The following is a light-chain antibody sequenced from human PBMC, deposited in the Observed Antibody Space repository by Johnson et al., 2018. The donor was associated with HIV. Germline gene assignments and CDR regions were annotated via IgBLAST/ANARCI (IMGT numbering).Light chain of an antibody. CDR2: ENN. V-gene: IGLV1-51*02. CDR1: RSNVGDNF. Sequence: QSLLTQPPSVSAAPEQKVTISCSGSRSNVGDNFVSWYQQLPGTAPKLLIYENNKRPSGIPDRFSGSKSGTSATLDITGLQTGDEADYYCGTWDTSLGTEFVGTGTKVTVL. CDR3: GTWDTSLGTEF. J-gene: IGLJ1*01.